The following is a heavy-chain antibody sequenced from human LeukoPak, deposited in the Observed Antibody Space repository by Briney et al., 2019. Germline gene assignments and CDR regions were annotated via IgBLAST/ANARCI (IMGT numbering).Heavy chain of an antibody. V-gene: IGHV4-39*01. CDR2: IYYSGST. CDR1: GGPISSSSYY. D-gene: IGHD3-22*01. CDR3: ARHVPSMIVVVTPYFDY. Sequence: SETLSLTCTVSGGPISSSSYYWGWIRQPPGKGLEWIGSIYYSGSTYYNPSLKSRVTISVDTSKNQFSLKLSSVTAADTAVYYCARHVPSMIVVVTPYFDYWGQGTLVTVSS. J-gene: IGHJ4*02.